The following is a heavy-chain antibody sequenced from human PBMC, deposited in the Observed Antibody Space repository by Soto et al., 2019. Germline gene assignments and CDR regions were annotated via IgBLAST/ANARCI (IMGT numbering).Heavy chain of an antibody. CDR2: TYYRSKWHN. D-gene: IGHD6-19*01. V-gene: IGHV6-1*01. J-gene: IGHJ4*02. Sequence: SQTLSLTCXISGDSVSSNSAAWNWIRQSPSRGLEWLGRTYYRSKWHNDHAVSVKSRIIIKPDTSKNQFSLQLTSVTPEDTAVYYCAGQHQWLDSWGQGTLVTVS. CDR3: AGQHQWLDS. CDR1: GDSVSSNSAA.